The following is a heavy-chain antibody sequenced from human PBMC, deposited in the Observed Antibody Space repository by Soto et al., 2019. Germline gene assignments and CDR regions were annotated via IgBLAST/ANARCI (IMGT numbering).Heavy chain of an antibody. CDR3: ARAGYSSGWYEWFDS. D-gene: IGHD6-19*01. Sequence: EVHLVESGGGLVQPGGSLRLSCAASGFTFSSSWMHWVRQVPGKGLLWLSRINVDGSTTTYADYLKGRFTISRDNAKNTMYLQMTNLRAEDTAVYYCARAGYSSGWYEWFDSWGQGTLVTVSS. CDR2: INVDGSTT. V-gene: IGHV3-74*01. J-gene: IGHJ5*01. CDR1: GFTFSSSW.